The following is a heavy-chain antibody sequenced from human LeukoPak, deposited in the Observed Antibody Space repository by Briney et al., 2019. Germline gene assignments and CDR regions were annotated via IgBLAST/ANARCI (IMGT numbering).Heavy chain of an antibody. J-gene: IGHJ4*02. CDR2: IRSSGSPT. CDR3: VRDPDALDF. Sequence: AGSLRLSCAASGFTFSSYSMNWVRQAPGKGLEWVSYIRSSGSPTYYADSVKGRFTISRDNAKNSLYLQMNSLRDEDTAVYYCVRDPDALDFWGQGTPVTVSS. CDR1: GFTFSSYS. V-gene: IGHV3-48*02.